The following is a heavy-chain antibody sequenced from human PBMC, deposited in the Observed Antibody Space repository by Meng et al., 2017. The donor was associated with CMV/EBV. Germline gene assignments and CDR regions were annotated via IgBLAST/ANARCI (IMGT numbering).Heavy chain of an antibody. CDR3: ARGVGGWFDP. CDR1: GGSFSGYY. Sequence: VQRLRWGAGLLNPSDALSLPCAVYGGSFSGYYWSWIRQPPGKGLEWIGEINHSGSTNYNPSLKSRVTISVDTSKNQFSLKLSSVTAADTAVYYCARGVGGWFDPWGQGTLVTVSS. D-gene: IGHD1-26*01. J-gene: IGHJ5*02. V-gene: IGHV4-34*01. CDR2: INHSGST.